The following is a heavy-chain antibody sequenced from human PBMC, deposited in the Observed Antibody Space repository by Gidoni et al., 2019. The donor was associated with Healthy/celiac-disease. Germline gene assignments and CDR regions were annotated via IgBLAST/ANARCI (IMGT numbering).Heavy chain of an antibody. V-gene: IGHV4-4*03. CDR1: GGSISSSNW. D-gene: IGHD1-26*01. CDR3: AKTCIVGAT. Sequence: QVQLQESGRRLVKPPWTLLLTCAAPGGSISSSNWWSWVRQPPGKVLELIGEIYHSGRPNHTPSLKSRVTIAVDKSKNQFSLKLSAVTAADTAVYYCAKTCIVGATWGQGTLVTVSS. J-gene: IGHJ4*02. CDR2: IYHSGRP.